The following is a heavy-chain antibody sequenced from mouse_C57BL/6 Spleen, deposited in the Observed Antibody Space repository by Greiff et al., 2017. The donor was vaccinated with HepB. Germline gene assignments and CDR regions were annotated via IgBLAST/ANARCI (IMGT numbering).Heavy chain of an antibody. CDR3: AKLGFDY. Sequence: DVKLVESGGGLVKPGGSLKLSCAASGFTFSDYGMHWVRQAPEKGLEWVAYISSGSSTIYYADTVKGRFTISRDNAKNTLFLQMTSLRSEDTAMYYCAKLGFDYWGQGTTLTVSS. J-gene: IGHJ2*01. CDR2: ISSGSSTI. CDR1: GFTFSDYG. D-gene: IGHD4-1*01. V-gene: IGHV5-17*01.